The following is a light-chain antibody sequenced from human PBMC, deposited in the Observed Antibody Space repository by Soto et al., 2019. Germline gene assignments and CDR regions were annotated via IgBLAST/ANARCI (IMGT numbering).Light chain of an antibody. CDR2: EDS. V-gene: IGLV6-57*04. CDR3: QSFDINNVV. CDR1: SGSIASNY. Sequence: NFMLTQPHSVSESPGKTVTISCTRSSGSIASNYVQWYQQRPGSAPTPLIYEDSQRPSGVPDRFSGSIDSSSNSASLTISRLKTEDEADYYCQSFDINNVVFGGGTKLTVL. J-gene: IGLJ2*01.